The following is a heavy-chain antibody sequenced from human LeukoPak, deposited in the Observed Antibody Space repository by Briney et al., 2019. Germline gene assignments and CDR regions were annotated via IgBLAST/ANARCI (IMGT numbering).Heavy chain of an antibody. CDR1: GFTFSDYY. CDR2: ISSSGSTI. J-gene: IGHJ4*02. V-gene: IGHV3-11*01. D-gene: IGHD3-22*01. CDR3: AREDYYDSSVVY. Sequence: GGSLRLSCAASGFTFSDYYMSWIRQAPGKGLEWVSYISSSGSTIYYADSVKGRFTISRDNAKNSLYLQMNSLRAEDTAVYYRAREDYYDSSVVYWGQGTLVTVSS.